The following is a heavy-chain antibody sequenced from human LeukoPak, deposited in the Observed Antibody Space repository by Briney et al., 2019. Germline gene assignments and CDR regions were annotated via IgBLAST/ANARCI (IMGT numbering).Heavy chain of an antibody. V-gene: IGHV1-18*01. CDR2: ISAYNGNT. CDR1: GYTFTSYG. CDR3: ARDRPGGLRYFDWLSY. J-gene: IGHJ4*02. D-gene: IGHD3-9*01. Sequence: ASVKVSCKASGYTFTSYGISWARQAPGQGLEWMGWISAYNGNTNYAQKLQGRVTMTTDTSTSTAYMELRSLRSDDTAVYYCARDRPGGLRYFDWLSYWGQGTLVTVSS.